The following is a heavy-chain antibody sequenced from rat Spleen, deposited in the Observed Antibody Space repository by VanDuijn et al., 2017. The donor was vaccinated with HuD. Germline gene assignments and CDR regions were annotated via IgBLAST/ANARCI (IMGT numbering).Heavy chain of an antibody. Sequence: EVQLVESGGGSVQPGRSLKLSCVASGFSFSDYYMAWVRQAPTKGLEWVASISYEGSSTYYGDSVKGRFTISRDNAKSTLYLQMTSLRSEDTATYYCARPHSSHYVMDAWGQGASVTVSS. D-gene: IGHD1-8*01. J-gene: IGHJ4*01. CDR3: ARPHSSHYVMDA. CDR1: GFSFSDYY. V-gene: IGHV5-22*01. CDR2: ISYEGSST.